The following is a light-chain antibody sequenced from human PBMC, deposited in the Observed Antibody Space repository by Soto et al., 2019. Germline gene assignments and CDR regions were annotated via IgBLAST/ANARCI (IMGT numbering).Light chain of an antibody. Sequence: QSVLTQPPSVSAAPGQRVAISCSGSSSNIGSNFVSWYRHVPGTAPKLLIYDNDKRPSEIPDRFSGSKSGTSATLAITGLQTGDEVDYYCCSYAGGYTFDVFGTGTKLTVL. CDR3: CSYAGGYTFDV. CDR1: SSNIGSNF. V-gene: IGLV1-51*01. J-gene: IGLJ1*01. CDR2: DND.